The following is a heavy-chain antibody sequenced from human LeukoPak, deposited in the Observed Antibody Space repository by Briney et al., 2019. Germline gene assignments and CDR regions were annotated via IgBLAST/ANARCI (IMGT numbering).Heavy chain of an antibody. CDR3: ARDTYYDFWSGYYTRRYYYYGMDV. CDR1: GFTFSSYS. CDR2: ISRSSSYI. D-gene: IGHD3-3*01. J-gene: IGHJ6*02. Sequence: GGSLRLSCAASGFTFSSYSMNWVRQAPGKGLEWVSSISRSSSYIYYADSVKGRFTISRDNAKNSLYLQMNSLRAEDTAVYYCARDTYYDFWSGYYTRRYYYYGMDVWGQGTTVTVSS. V-gene: IGHV3-21*01.